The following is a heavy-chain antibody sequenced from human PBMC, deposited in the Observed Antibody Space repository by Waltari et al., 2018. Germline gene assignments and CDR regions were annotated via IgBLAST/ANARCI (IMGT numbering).Heavy chain of an antibody. V-gene: IGHV3-7*01. CDR2: IKQDGSEK. CDR1: GFTFNSYW. Sequence: VQLVESGGGLVQPGGSLRLSCVASGFTFNSYWMNWVRQAPGKGLEGVANIKQDGSEKQYVDSVKGRFTISRDNAKNSLYLQMNSLRVEDTAVYYCARFPGSADDYWGQGTLVTVSS. CDR3: ARFPGSADDY. J-gene: IGHJ4*02.